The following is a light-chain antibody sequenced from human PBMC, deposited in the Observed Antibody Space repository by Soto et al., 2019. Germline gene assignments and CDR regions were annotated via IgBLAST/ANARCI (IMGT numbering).Light chain of an antibody. J-gene: IGLJ1*01. CDR3: QSYDSTLSARYV. CDR1: SSNIGNNY. V-gene: IGLV1-40*01. Sequence: QSVLTQPPSVSAAPGQRVTISCSGSSSNIGNNYVSWYQQFPGTAPRLLIVGNTIRPSGVPDRFSASTSGTSASLAITGLQAEDEGDYYCQSYDSTLSARYVFGTGTKVTVL. CDR2: GNT.